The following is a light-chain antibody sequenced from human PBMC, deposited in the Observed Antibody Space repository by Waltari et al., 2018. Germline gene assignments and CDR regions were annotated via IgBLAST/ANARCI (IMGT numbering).Light chain of an antibody. J-gene: IGKJ1*01. CDR3: QHYLRLPVT. CDR2: AAS. CDR1: QSISRT. V-gene: IGKV3-20*01. Sequence: EIVLTQSPGTLSLSPGERATLSCRASQSISRTLVWYQKKPRQAPRLLIYAASTRATGIPDRFSGSGSVTVFSLTISRLEPEDFAVYYCQHYLRLPVTFGQGTKVEIK.